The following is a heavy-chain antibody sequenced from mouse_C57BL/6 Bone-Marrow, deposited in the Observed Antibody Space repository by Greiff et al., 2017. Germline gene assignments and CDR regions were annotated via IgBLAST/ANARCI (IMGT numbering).Heavy chain of an antibody. CDR1: GYTFTSYW. V-gene: IGHV1-53*01. J-gene: IGHJ4*01. CDR3: ERWGLRRAYYARDY. Sequence: QVQLQQPGTELVKPGASVKLSCKASGYTFTSYWMHWVKQRPGQGLEWIGNINPSNGGTNYNEKFKSKATLPVDKSSSTAYMQLSSLTSEDSADSACERWGLRRAYYARDYWGQGTSVTVSS. D-gene: IGHD2-2*01. CDR2: INPSNGGT.